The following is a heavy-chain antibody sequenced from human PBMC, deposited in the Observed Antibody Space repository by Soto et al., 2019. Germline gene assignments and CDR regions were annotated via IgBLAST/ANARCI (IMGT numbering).Heavy chain of an antibody. Sequence: QVQLVQSGAEVKKPGSSVKVSCKASGGTFSRYSITWVRQAPGHGLEWIGRIIPIFGIPTYAQKVQGRVTITANESTSTDYLELSSLRSDDTAVYYCAREDRDRETGLVPAAIDGMDVWGQGTTVTVSS. CDR3: AREDRDRETGLVPAAIDGMDV. J-gene: IGHJ6*02. V-gene: IGHV1-69*08. D-gene: IGHD2-2*01. CDR1: GGTFSRYS. CDR2: IIPIFGIP.